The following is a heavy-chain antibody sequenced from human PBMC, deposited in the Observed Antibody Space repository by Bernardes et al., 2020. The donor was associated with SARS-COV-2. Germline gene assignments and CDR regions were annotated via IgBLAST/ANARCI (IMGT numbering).Heavy chain of an antibody. CDR1: GFPLKTYA. V-gene: IGHV3-23*01. Sequence: GGSLRLSCAASGFPLKTYAMSWVRQAPGKGLEWVAGISGSDDSTYYADSVRGRFTISRDNSKKTLFLQVSSLGAEDTAVYYCAKDYSVIGQAVYYYGLDVWGQGTTVTVSS. CDR3: AKDYSVIGQAVYYYGLDV. D-gene: IGHD4-4*01. J-gene: IGHJ6*02. CDR2: ISGSDDST.